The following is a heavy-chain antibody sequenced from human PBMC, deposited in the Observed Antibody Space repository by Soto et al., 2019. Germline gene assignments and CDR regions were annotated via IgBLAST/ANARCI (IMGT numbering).Heavy chain of an antibody. CDR3: AGKSGEWVFGY. V-gene: IGHV4-30-4*01. CDR1: GASISSGDYY. CDR2: IYYTGST. Sequence: QVQLQESGPGLVKPSQTLSLTCTVSGASISSGDYYWSWIRQPPGKGLEWIGYIYYTGSTYYNPSLTSRVTISLDTSKNQFSLNLTSVTAADTAVYYCAGKSGEWVFGYWGQGTLVTVSS. J-gene: IGHJ4*02. D-gene: IGHD2-15*01.